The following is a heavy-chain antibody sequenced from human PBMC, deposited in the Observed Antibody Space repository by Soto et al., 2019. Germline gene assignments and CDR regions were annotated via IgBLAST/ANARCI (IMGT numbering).Heavy chain of an antibody. D-gene: IGHD4-4*01. Sequence: GGSLRLSCAASGFTFSTYSMNWVRQAPGKGLEWVSSISGSGNYTHYADFLRGRFTISRDNAKTSLYLQMNSLRAEDTAVYYCAREGINNYNEYYFDSWGQGTLVTVSS. V-gene: IGHV3-21*01. CDR2: ISGSGNYT. J-gene: IGHJ4*02. CDR3: AREGINNYNEYYFDS. CDR1: GFTFSTYS.